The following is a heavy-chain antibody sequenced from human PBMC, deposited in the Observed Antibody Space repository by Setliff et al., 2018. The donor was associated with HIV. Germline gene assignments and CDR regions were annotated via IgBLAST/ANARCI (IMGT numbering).Heavy chain of an antibody. CDR1: GASITSHY. Sequence: SETLSLTCTVSGASITSHYWSWIRQSPGRELEWIGYIYSTGSTNYNPSLQSRVSISMDASKNKFSLKVTSVTSADTAVYYCAKGAGFYGDYTCDYWGQGNLVTV. CDR3: AKGAGFYGDYTCDY. CDR2: IYSTGST. J-gene: IGHJ4*02. D-gene: IGHD4-17*01. V-gene: IGHV4-59*11.